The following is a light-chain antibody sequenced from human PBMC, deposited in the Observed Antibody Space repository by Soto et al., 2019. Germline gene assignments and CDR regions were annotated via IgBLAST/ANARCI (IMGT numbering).Light chain of an antibody. Sequence: DIQMTQSPSSLSASVGDGVTITCRASQGMSNYLAWYQQKPGKVPKLLIYAASTLQSGVPSRFSGSGSGTDFTLTISSLQPEDVATYYCQKYNSAPWTFGQGTKVEIK. CDR2: AAS. V-gene: IGKV1-27*01. CDR3: QKYNSAPWT. J-gene: IGKJ1*01. CDR1: QGMSNY.